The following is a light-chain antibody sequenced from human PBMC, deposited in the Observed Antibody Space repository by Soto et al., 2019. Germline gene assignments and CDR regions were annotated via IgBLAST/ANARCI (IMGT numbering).Light chain of an antibody. Sequence: DIQMTQSPSSLSASVGDRVTITCRASQTITTYLNWYQQKPGKAPHLLIYGASSLQSGVPSRFTGSGSGTDFTLTISSLQPEDFATYYCQQSHSTPWTFGQGTEVDIK. CDR3: QQSHSTPWT. J-gene: IGKJ1*01. CDR1: QTITTY. V-gene: IGKV1-39*01. CDR2: GAS.